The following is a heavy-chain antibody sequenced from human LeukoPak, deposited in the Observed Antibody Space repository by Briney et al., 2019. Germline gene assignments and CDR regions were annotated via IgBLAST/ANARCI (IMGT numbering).Heavy chain of an antibody. CDR1: GVSFSGDY. J-gene: IGHJ4*02. D-gene: IGHD5-12*01. CDR3: ARSFPYSGYDY. V-gene: IGHV4-34*01. Sequence: TSETLSLTCAVYGVSFSGDYWSWIRQPPGKGLEWIGEINHSGSTNYNPSLKSRVTISVDTSKNQFSLKLSSVTAADTAVYYCARSFPYSGYDYWGQGTLVTVSS. CDR2: INHSGST.